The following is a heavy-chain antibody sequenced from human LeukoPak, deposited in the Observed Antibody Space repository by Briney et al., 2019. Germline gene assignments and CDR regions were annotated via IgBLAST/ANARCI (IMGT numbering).Heavy chain of an antibody. Sequence: PSETLSLTCTVSGGSISSGGYYWGWIRQHPGKGLEWIGYIYYSGSTYYNPSLKSRVTISVDTSMNQFSLKLSSVTAADTAVYYCARELRYCSSTSCYKPIDYWGQGTLVTVSS. CDR3: ARELRYCSSTSCYKPIDY. V-gene: IGHV4-31*03. J-gene: IGHJ4*02. D-gene: IGHD2-2*02. CDR2: IYYSGST. CDR1: GGSISSGGYY.